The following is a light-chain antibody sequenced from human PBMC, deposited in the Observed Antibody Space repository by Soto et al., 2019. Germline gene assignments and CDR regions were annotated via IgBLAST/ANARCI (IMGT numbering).Light chain of an antibody. Sequence: EIVMTQSPATLSVSPGERATLSCRASQSVSSNLACYQQKPGQAPRLLIYGASTRATGLPARFSGSGSGTEFTLTISSLQSEDFAVYYCQQYNNWGTFGQGTKVEIK. CDR1: QSVSSN. CDR3: QQYNNWGT. CDR2: GAS. J-gene: IGKJ1*01. V-gene: IGKV3-15*01.